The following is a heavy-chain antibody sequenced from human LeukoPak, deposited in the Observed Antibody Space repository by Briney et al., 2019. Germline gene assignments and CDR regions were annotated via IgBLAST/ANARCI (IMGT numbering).Heavy chain of an antibody. CDR2: INHSGGT. CDR1: GGSFSGYY. V-gene: IGHV4-34*01. Sequence: PSETLSLTCAVYGGSFSGYYWSWIRQPPGKGLEWIGEINHSGGTNYNPSLKSRVTISVDTSKNQFSLKLSSVTAADTAVYYCARDYRESKVAGPPGYFDYWGQGTLVTVSS. CDR3: ARDYRESKVAGPPGYFDY. D-gene: IGHD6-19*01. J-gene: IGHJ4*02.